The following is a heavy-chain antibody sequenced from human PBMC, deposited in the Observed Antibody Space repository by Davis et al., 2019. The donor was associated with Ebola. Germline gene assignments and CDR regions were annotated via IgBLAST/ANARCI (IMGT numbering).Heavy chain of an antibody. CDR2: ISYDGGDT. CDR3: ARSEYYFGSGRHPDGLDI. Sequence: PGESLKISCVASGFTFGDYGIHWVRQAPGKGLEWVTVISYDGGDTYYADSVKGRFTLSRDNSKNTLYLQMNSLSAEDTAVYYCARSEYYFGSGRHPDGLDIWGQGTMVTVSS. V-gene: IGHV3-30-3*01. D-gene: IGHD3-10*01. CDR1: GFTFGDYG. J-gene: IGHJ3*02.